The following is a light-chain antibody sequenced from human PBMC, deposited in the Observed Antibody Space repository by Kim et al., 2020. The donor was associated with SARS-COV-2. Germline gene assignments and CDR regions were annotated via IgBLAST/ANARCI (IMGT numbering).Light chain of an antibody. CDR2: AAS. Sequence: GDRVSITCRASQDISNSLAWYQQKPGKVPKLLIYAASALQSGVPSRFSGNRSETDFTLTVSSLQPEDVATYYCQSYDNAPYTFG. CDR3: QSYDNAPYT. J-gene: IGKJ2*01. CDR1: QDISNS. V-gene: IGKV1-27*01.